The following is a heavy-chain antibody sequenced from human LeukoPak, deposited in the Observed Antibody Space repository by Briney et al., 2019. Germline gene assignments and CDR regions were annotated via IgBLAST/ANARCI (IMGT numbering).Heavy chain of an antibody. V-gene: IGHV3-74*01. CDR1: GSTFSTSW. J-gene: IGHJ4*02. D-gene: IGHD3-22*01. CDR3: VRDMGYYDKV. CDR2: INTDGNTR. Sequence: GGSLRLSCATSGSTFSTSWMHWVRQAPGKGLVWVSRINTDGNTRDYADSVKGRSTISRDNAKNTLYLQMNSLRADDTAVYYCVRDMGYYDKVWGQGTLVTVSS.